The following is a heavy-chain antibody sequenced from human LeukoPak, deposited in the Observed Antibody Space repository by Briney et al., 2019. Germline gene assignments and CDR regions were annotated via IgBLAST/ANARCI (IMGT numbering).Heavy chain of an antibody. J-gene: IGHJ5*02. V-gene: IGHV4-39*07. CDR3: ARGINWFDP. Sequence: PSETLSLTCTVSGGSISSSTYYWDWIRQPPGKGLEWIGSIYHSGSTYYNPSLKSRVTISVDTSKNQFSLKLSSVTAADTAVYYCARGINWFDPWGQGTLVTVSS. CDR2: IYHSGST. CDR1: GGSISSSTYY.